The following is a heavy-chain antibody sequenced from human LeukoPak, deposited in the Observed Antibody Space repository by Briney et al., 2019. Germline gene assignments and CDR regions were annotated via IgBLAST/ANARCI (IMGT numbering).Heavy chain of an antibody. CDR2: ISSGGTYE. CDR1: GFTFSNYA. D-gene: IGHD3-10*01. V-gene: IGHV3-30*17. CDR3: ARDSTYYYDSGSSGPHYFDN. Sequence: GKSLRLSCAASGFTFSNYAMHWVRQAPGKGLEWVSLISSGGTYEYYADSVEGRFTISRDNSKNTLYLQVNSLRAEDTAVYYCARDSTYYYDSGSSGPHYFDNWGQGTLVTVSS. J-gene: IGHJ4*02.